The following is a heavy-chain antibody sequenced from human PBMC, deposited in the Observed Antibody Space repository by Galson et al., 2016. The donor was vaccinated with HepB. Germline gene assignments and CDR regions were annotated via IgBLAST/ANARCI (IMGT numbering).Heavy chain of an antibody. J-gene: IGHJ5*02. CDR2: IYSSGTT. V-gene: IGHV4-4*07. Sequence: ETLSLTCTVSGGSISNSYWSWIRQPAGKGLEWIGRIYSSGTTNYNPSLKNGVTISVDTSKNQFSLKLSSVTAADPAVYYCARHRSWWLRWFDPWGQGTLVTVSS. D-gene: IGHD2-15*01. CDR1: GGSISNSY. CDR3: ARHRSWWLRWFDP.